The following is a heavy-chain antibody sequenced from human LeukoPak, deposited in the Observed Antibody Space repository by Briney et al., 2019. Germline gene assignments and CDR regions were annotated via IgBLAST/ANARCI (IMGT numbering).Heavy chain of an antibody. CDR1: GFTLSNYW. Sequence: RPGGSLRLSCVASGFTLSNYWMHWVRQGPGKGLVSVSHINSEGSGTSYADSVKGRFTISRDIAKNTVYLEMNSLRAEDTAVYYCARGVLTYFDAWGQRTLVTVSS. V-gene: IGHV3-74*01. J-gene: IGHJ5*02. CDR2: INSEGSGT. D-gene: IGHD3-9*01. CDR3: ARGVLTYFDA.